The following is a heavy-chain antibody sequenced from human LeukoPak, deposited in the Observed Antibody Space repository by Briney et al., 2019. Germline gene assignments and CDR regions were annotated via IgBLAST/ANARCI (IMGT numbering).Heavy chain of an antibody. CDR2: NSAYNDNT. J-gene: IGHJ4*02. D-gene: IGHD6-13*01. CDR3: ARGARAAAVGPPDY. CDR1: GYTFTNYG. Sequence: ASVKVSCKASGYTFTNYGIIWVRQAPGRGLEWMGWNSAYNDNTNYAQKFQGRVTMITDTSTNTAYMELRSLTSDDTAVYYCARGARAAAVGPPDYWGPGTLVTVSS. V-gene: IGHV1-18*01.